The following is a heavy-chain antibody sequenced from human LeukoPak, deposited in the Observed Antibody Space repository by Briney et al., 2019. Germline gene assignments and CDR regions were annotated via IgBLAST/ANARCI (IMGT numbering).Heavy chain of an antibody. CDR3: ARGRLERLYYYYYMDV. CDR2: ISSSGSTI. V-gene: IGHV3-48*03. CDR1: GFTFSSYE. J-gene: IGHJ6*03. Sequence: GGSLRLSCAASGFTFSSYEMNWVRQAPGKGLEWVSYISSSGSTIYYADSVKGRFTISRDNAKNSPYLQMNSLRAEDTAVYYCARGRLERLYYYYYMDVWGKGTTVTISS. D-gene: IGHD1-1*01.